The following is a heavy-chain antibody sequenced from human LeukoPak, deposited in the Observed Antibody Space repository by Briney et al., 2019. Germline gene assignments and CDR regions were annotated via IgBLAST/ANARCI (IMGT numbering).Heavy chain of an antibody. J-gene: IGHJ4*02. CDR1: GFTFSNYE. V-gene: IGHV3-48*03. Sequence: GGSLRLSCAASGFTFSNYEMNWVRQAPGKGLEWVSYISSSVSRIYYADSVKGRFTISRDNAKNSLHLQMNSLRAEDTAIYYCARESWLSNYYFDYWGLGTLVTVPS. D-gene: IGHD6-19*01. CDR2: ISSSVSRI. CDR3: ARESWLSNYYFDY.